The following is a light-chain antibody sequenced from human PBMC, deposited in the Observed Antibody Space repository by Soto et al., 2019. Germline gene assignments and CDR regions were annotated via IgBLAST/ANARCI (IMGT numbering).Light chain of an antibody. CDR3: QQYGNLPLI. Sequence: DIQMTQSPSSLSASVGDRVTITCQASQDISDFLNWYQQKPGKAPKRLIYDASNMETGVPSRFSGSGSGTDFTFTISSMQPEDIATYYCQQYGNLPLIFGGGTKV. J-gene: IGKJ4*01. CDR1: QDISDF. V-gene: IGKV1-33*01. CDR2: DAS.